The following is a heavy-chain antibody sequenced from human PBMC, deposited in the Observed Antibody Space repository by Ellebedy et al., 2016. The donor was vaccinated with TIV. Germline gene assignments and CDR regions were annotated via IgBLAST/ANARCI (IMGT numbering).Heavy chain of an antibody. Sequence: SETLSLTCTVSGGSISSYYWSWIRQPPGKGLEWIGYIYHSGSTNYNPSPKNRVTISVDTSKNQFSLKLSSVTAADTAVYYCASLRGGNFDYWGQGTPVTVSS. CDR2: IYHSGST. J-gene: IGHJ4*02. V-gene: IGHV4-59*01. D-gene: IGHD3-10*01. CDR1: GGSISSYY. CDR3: ASLRGGNFDY.